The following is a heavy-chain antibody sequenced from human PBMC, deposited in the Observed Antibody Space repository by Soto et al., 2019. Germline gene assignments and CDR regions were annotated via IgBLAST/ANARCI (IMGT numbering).Heavy chain of an antibody. CDR2: ISSSSSTI. Sequence: PGGSLRLSCAASGFTFSSYSMNWVRQAPGKGLEWVSYISSSSSTIYYADSVKGRFTISRDNAKNSLYLQMNSLRAEDTAVYYCARGTRIAARPDWFDPWGQGTLVTVSS. V-gene: IGHV3-48*01. J-gene: IGHJ5*02. D-gene: IGHD6-6*01. CDR3: ARGTRIAARPDWFDP. CDR1: GFTFSSYS.